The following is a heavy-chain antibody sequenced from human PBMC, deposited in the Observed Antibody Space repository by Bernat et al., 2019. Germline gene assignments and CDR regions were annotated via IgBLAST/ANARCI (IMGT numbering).Heavy chain of an antibody. J-gene: IGHJ4*02. CDR3: ARAPGIYSSGWYYFDY. CDR2: IYYSGST. V-gene: IGHV4-59*01. CDR1: GGSISSYY. D-gene: IGHD6-19*01. Sequence: QVQLQESGPGLVKPSETLSLTCTVSGGSISSYYWSWIRQPPGKGLEWIGYIYYSGSTNYNPSLKSRVTISVDTSKNQFSLKLSSVTAADTAVYYCARAPGIYSSGWYYFDYWGQGTLVTVSP.